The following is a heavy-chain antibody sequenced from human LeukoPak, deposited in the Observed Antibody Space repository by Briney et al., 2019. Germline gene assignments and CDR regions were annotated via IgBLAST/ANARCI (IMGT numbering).Heavy chain of an antibody. D-gene: IGHD6-6*01. CDR3: ATSGGAARPYDY. J-gene: IGHJ4*02. CDR1: GGSISSYY. V-gene: IGHV4-4*07. CDR2: IYTSGST. Sequence: SETLSLTCTVSGGSISSYYWSWIRQPAGKGLEWIGRIYTSGSTNYNPSLKSRVTMLVDTSKNQFSLKLSSVTAADTAVYYCATSGGAARPYDYWGQGTLVTVSS.